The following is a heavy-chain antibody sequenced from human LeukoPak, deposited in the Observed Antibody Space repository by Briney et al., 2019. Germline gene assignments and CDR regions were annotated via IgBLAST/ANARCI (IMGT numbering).Heavy chain of an antibody. Sequence: GGSLRLSCAASGFTVSNNYMMWVRQAPGKGLEWVSVIYSGGSTYYADSVKGRFTISRDNSKNTLYLQMNSLRAEDTAVYYCARASVAGHLFDYWGQGTLVTVSS. V-gene: IGHV3-53*01. CDR1: GFTVSNNY. CDR3: ARASVAGHLFDY. J-gene: IGHJ4*02. D-gene: IGHD6-19*01. CDR2: IYSGGST.